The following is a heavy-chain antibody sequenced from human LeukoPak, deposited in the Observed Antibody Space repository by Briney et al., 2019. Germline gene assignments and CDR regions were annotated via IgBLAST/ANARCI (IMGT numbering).Heavy chain of an antibody. Sequence: GGSLRLSCAASGFIFSTYGMHWVRQAPGKGLEWVAVVWSGGNNKYYSDSVKGRFIISRDNSKNTLYLQMNSLRAEDTAVYYCAKDGQVGAIGYFDYRGQGTLVTVSS. CDR3: AKDGQVGAIGYFDY. CDR1: GFIFSTYG. J-gene: IGHJ4*02. CDR2: VWSGGNNK. V-gene: IGHV3-33*06. D-gene: IGHD1-26*01.